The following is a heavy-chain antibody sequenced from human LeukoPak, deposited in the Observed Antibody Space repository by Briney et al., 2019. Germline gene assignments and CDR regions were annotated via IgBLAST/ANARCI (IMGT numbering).Heavy chain of an antibody. CDR3: TTPLYDYYDSSGNYYYYMDV. V-gene: IGHV3-15*01. CDR2: IKSKTDGGTT. D-gene: IGHD3-22*01. J-gene: IGHJ6*03. Sequence: GGSLRLSCAASGFTFSNAWMSWVRQAPGKGLEWVGRIKSKTDGGTTDYAAPVKGRFTISRDDSKNMLYLQMNSLKTEDTAVYYCTTPLYDYYDSSGNYYYYMDVWGKGTTVTISS. CDR1: GFTFSNAW.